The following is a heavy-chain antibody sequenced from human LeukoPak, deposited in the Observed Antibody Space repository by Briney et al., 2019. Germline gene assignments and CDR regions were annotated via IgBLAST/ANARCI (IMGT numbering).Heavy chain of an antibody. CDR1: GFTFSSYG. CDR3: ARDRGIAVAIDAFDI. J-gene: IGHJ3*02. D-gene: IGHD6-19*01. V-gene: IGHV3-33*01. Sequence: GGSLRLSCAASGFTFSSYGMHWVRQAPGKGLEWVAVIWYDGSNKYYADSVKGRFTISRDNSKNTLYLQMNSLRAEDTAVYYCARDRGIAVAIDAFDIWGQGTLVSIS. CDR2: IWYDGSNK.